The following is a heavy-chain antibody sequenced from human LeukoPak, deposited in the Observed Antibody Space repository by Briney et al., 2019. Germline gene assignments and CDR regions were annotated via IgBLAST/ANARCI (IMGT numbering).Heavy chain of an antibody. CDR1: GFTVSNHN. V-gene: IGHV3-21*01. CDR2: ISSSSSYI. D-gene: IGHD3-16*02. J-gene: IGHJ6*02. CDR3: ARGFDYDYVWGSYRYDKNYYGMDV. Sequence: GGSLRLSCAASGFTVSNHNMNWVRQAPGTGLEWVSSISSSSSYIYYADSVKGRFTISRDNSKNTLYLQMNSLRAEDTAVYYCARGFDYDYVWGSYRYDKNYYGMDVWGQGTTVTVSS.